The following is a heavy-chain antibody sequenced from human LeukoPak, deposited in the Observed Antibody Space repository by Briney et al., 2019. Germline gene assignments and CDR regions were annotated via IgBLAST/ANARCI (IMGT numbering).Heavy chain of an antibody. D-gene: IGHD3-16*02. CDR1: GYTFTGYY. V-gene: IGHV1-2*02. Sequence: ASVKVSCKASGYTFTGYYMHWVRQAPGQGLEWMGWINLNSGGTNYAQKFQGRVTMTRDTSISTAYMELSRLRSDDTAVYYCARESIITFGEVIVSPPRDRMDVWGKGTTVTISS. J-gene: IGHJ6*04. CDR3: ARESIITFGEVIVSPPRDRMDV. CDR2: INLNSGGT.